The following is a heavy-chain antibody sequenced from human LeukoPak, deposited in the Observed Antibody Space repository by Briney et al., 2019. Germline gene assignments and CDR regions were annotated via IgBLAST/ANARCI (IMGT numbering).Heavy chain of an antibody. CDR1: GYTFTSYY. J-gene: IGHJ4*02. CDR2: INPSGGST. V-gene: IGHV1-46*01. D-gene: IGHD3-16*01. Sequence: ASVKVFCKASGYTFTSYYMHWVRQAPGQGLEWMGIINPSGGSTSYAQKFQGRVTMTRDMSTSTVYMELSSLRSEDTAVYYCARDSTGGSYDYGRQGTLVTVSS. CDR3: ARDSTGGSYDY.